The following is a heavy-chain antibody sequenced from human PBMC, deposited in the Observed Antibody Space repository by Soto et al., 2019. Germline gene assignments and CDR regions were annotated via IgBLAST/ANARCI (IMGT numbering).Heavy chain of an antibody. CDR1: GGTFSSYA. D-gene: IGHD6-25*01. V-gene: IGHV1-69*01. CDR2: IIPIFGTA. J-gene: IGHJ6*02. CDR3: ARDSPRRLPYRVHGMDV. Sequence: QVQLVQSGAEVKKPGSSVKVSCKASGGTFSSYAISWVRQAPGQGLEWMGGIIPIFGTANYAQKFQGRVTITADESTSTAYMELSSPRSEDTAVYYCARDSPRRLPYRVHGMDVWGQGTTVTVSS.